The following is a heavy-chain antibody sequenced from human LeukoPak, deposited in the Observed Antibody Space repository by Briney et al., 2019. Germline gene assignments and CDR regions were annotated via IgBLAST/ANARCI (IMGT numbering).Heavy chain of an antibody. V-gene: IGHV3-7*01. D-gene: IGHD2-21*02. CDR1: GFTFSSYW. CDR2: IKQDGSEK. Sequence: GGSLRLSCAASGFTFSSYWMSWVRQAPGKGLEWVANIKQDGSEKYYVDSVKGRFTISRDNAKNSLYLQMNSLRAEDTAVYYCARPLIVVVTVGGMDVWGQGTTVTVSS. CDR3: ARPLIVVVTVGGMDV. J-gene: IGHJ6*02.